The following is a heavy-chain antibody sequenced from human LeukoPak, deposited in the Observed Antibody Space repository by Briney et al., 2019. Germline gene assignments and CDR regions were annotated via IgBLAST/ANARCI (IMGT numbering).Heavy chain of an antibody. V-gene: IGHV4-39*01. Sequence: SETLSLTCTVSGGSISSSSYYWGWIRQPPGKGLEWIGSIYYSGSTYYNPSLKSRVTISVDTSKNQFSLKLSSVTAADTAVYYCASGRDGCNFMGGTYYFDYWGQGTLVTVFS. D-gene: IGHD5-24*01. CDR2: IYYSGST. CDR1: GGSISSSSYY. CDR3: ASGRDGCNFMGGTYYFDY. J-gene: IGHJ4*02.